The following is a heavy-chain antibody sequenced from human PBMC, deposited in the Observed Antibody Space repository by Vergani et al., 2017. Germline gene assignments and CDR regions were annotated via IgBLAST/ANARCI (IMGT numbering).Heavy chain of an antibody. D-gene: IGHD5-18*01. J-gene: IGHJ4*02. Sequence: QVQLVQSGAEVKKPGASVKVSCKASGYTFTSYGISWVRQAPGQGLEWMGWISAYNGNTNYAQKLQGRVTMTTDTSPSTAYMELRSLRSDDTAVYYCATQYSYGALHEGTFDYWGQGTLVTVSS. CDR3: ATQYSYGALHEGTFDY. V-gene: IGHV1-18*01. CDR1: GYTFTSYG. CDR2: ISAYNGNT.